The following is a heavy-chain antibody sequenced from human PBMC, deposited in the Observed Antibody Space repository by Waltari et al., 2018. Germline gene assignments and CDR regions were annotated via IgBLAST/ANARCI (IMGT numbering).Heavy chain of an antibody. CDR3: TRDRVGYCSGGTCYSRWFDP. CDR1: GYSLTESA. V-gene: IGHV1-24*01. D-gene: IGHD2-15*01. Sequence: QVQLVQSGAEVKKPGASVKVSCRVSGYSLTESALHWVRQAPGKGLEWLGVFDPENGEAVYAQELQGRVTITEDTSKDTAYMELSSLTYEDTAVYYCTRDRVGYCSGGTCYSRWFDPWGQGTLVTVSS. J-gene: IGHJ5*02. CDR2: FDPENGEA.